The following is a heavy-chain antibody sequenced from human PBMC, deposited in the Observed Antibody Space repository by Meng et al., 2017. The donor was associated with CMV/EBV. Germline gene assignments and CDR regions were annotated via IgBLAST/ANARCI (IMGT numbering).Heavy chain of an antibody. CDR1: GGTLSHYA. J-gene: IGHJ4*02. D-gene: IGHD3-22*01. CDR3: ARDPGWGSGFYPLHY. CDR2: IVPIFETP. V-gene: IGHV1-69*12. Sequence: QVQLVQSGAEVKKXXSXVKVSXXGSGGTLSHYAISWVRQAPGQGLEWMGGIVPIFETPDYAQNFQGRVTITADESTNTVYMELSSLRSEDTAVYYCARDPGWGSGFYPLHYWGQGTLVTVSS.